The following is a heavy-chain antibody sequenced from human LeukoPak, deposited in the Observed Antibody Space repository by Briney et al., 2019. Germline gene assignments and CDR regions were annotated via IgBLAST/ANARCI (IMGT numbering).Heavy chain of an antibody. V-gene: IGHV3-23*01. CDR2: ISGSGGST. CDR1: GFTFSSYA. CDR3: AKELDTAMGYASNY. J-gene: IGHJ4*02. Sequence: GGSLRLLCAVSGFTFSSYAMLGVRQAPGKGREWVSAISGSGGSTYYADSVKGRFTISRDNSKNTLYLQMNSLRAEDTAVYYCAKELDTAMGYASNYWGQGTLVTVSS. D-gene: IGHD5-18*01.